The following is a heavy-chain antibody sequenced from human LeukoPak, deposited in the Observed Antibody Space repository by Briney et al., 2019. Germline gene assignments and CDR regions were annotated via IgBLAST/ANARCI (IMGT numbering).Heavy chain of an antibody. CDR3: AKDLSRDGYNRGSAFDI. CDR1: GFTFGIYT. D-gene: IGHD5-24*01. J-gene: IGHJ3*02. V-gene: IGHV3-23*01. CDR2: ISGSGGST. Sequence: PGGSLRLSCAASGFTFGIYTMTWVRQAPGKGLEWVSAISGSGGSTYYADSVKGRFTISRDNSKNTLYLQMNSLRAEDTAVYYCAKDLSRDGYNRGSAFDIWGQGTMVTVSS.